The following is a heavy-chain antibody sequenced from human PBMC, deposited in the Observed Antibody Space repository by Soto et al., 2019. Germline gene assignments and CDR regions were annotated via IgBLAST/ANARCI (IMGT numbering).Heavy chain of an antibody. CDR2: ISSSSSYI. V-gene: IGHV3-21*01. CDR3: AIDIVVVVAAPESDAFDI. Sequence: GGSLRLSCAASGFTFSSYSMNWVRQAPGKGLEWVSSISSSSSYIYYADSVKGRFTISRDNAKNPLYLQMNSLRAEDTAVYYCAIDIVVVVAAPESDAFDIWGQGTMVTVSS. J-gene: IGHJ3*02. D-gene: IGHD2-15*01. CDR1: GFTFSSYS.